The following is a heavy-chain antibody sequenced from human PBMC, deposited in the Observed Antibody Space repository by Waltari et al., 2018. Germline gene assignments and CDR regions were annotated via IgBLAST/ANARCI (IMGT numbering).Heavy chain of an antibody. D-gene: IGHD6-19*01. J-gene: IGHJ4*02. CDR2: INGSGART. CDR1: GFTFNDYG. Sequence: EVQLVESGGGMLRPGGSLRLSCAASGFTFNDYGMRWVRQVPGKGLEWVSGINGSGARTSYADSVMGRFTVSRDNAMNSLYLEMSSLRAEDTALYYCVREVFGSGWRESYFFDYWGQGTVVTVSS. CDR3: VREVFGSGWRESYFFDY. V-gene: IGHV3-20*04.